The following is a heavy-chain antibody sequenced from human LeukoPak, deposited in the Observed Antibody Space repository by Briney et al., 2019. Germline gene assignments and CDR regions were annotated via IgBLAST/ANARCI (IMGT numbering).Heavy chain of an antibody. CDR3: ARDRPYSGSYQRPYYYYMDV. D-gene: IGHD1-26*01. Sequence: SETLSLTCTVSGGSISSGSYYWSWIRQPAGKGLEWIGRIYTSGSTNYNPSLKSRVTISVDTSKNQFSLKLSSVTAADTAVYYCARDRPYSGSYQRPYYYYMDVWGKGTTVTISS. CDR2: IYTSGST. V-gene: IGHV4-61*02. J-gene: IGHJ6*03. CDR1: GGSISSGSYY.